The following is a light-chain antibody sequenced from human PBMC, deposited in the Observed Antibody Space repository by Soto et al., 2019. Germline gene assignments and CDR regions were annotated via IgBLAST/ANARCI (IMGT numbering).Light chain of an antibody. J-gene: IGKJ5*01. Sequence: EIVLTQSPGTLPLSPGERATLSCRASQSVSNNYLAWYQQKPGQAPRLLIYGASNRATGIPDRFSGSGSGTDFTLTISSLEPEDFAVYSCQQRSNWPPITFGQGTRLEIK. CDR3: QQRSNWPPIT. V-gene: IGKV3D-20*02. CDR1: QSVSNNY. CDR2: GAS.